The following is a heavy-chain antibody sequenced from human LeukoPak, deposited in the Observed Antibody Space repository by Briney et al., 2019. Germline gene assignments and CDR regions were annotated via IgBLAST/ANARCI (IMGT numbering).Heavy chain of an antibody. CDR2: IYYTGST. CDR1: GGSISSYY. V-gene: IGHV4-59*01. CDR3: ARGPKAPPGTFDY. D-gene: IGHD1-14*01. Sequence: SETLSLTCTVSGGSISSYYWSWIRQPPGKGLEWIGYIYYTGSTDYNPSLKSRVAISVDTSKNQFSLKLSSVTAADTAVYYCARGPKAPPGTFDYWGQGTLVTVSS. J-gene: IGHJ4*02.